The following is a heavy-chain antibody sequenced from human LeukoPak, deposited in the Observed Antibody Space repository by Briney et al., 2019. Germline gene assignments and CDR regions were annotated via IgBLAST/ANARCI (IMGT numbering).Heavy chain of an antibody. V-gene: IGHV3-20*04. D-gene: IGHD3-10*01. J-gene: IGHJ4*02. CDR1: GFTFDDYG. Sequence: GGSLRLSCAASGFTFDDYGMSWVRQAPGKGLEWVSVISGSRGSTSYADSVKGRFTISRDNAKNSLYLQMNSLRAEDTAVYYCARRSGSYLGGTDYWGQGTLVTVSS. CDR2: ISGSRGST. CDR3: ARRSGSYLGGTDY.